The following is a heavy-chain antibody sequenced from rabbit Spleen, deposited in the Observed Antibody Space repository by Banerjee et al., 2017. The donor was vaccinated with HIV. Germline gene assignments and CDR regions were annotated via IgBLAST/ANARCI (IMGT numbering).Heavy chain of an antibody. CDR2: IDTGSSGFT. V-gene: IGHV1S45*01. CDR1: GFSFSSNYY. D-gene: IGHD1-1*01. CDR3: ARDLVGVIGWNFNL. Sequence: QEQLVESGGGLVQPEGSLTLTCTASGFSFSSNYYMCWVRQAPGKGLEWIACIDTGSSGFTYFASWAKGRFTISKTSSTTVTLQMTSLTAADTATCFCARDLVGVIGWNFNLCGPGTLVTVS. J-gene: IGHJ4*01.